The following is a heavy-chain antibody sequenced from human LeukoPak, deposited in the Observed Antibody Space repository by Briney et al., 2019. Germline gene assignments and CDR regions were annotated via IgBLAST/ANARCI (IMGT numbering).Heavy chain of an antibody. V-gene: IGHV1-18*01. Sequence: ASVKVSCKASGYTFTSYGISWVRQAPGQGLEWMGWISAYNGNTNYAQKLQGRVTMTTDTSTSTAYMELRSLRSDDTAVYYCATTRSPYCGGDCPVDYWGQGTLVTVSS. CDR2: ISAYNGNT. CDR1: GYTFTSYG. CDR3: ATTRSPYCGGDCPVDY. D-gene: IGHD2-21*02. J-gene: IGHJ4*02.